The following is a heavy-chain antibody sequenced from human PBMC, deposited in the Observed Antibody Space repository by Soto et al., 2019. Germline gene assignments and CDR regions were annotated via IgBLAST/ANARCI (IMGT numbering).Heavy chain of an antibody. J-gene: IGHJ6*02. CDR3: AREGYYSGSESYSPPRYYGMDV. V-gene: IGHV1-18*01. CDR1: GYSFTTYG. D-gene: IGHD3-10*01. CDR2: ISDDNGNT. Sequence: QVQLVQSGAEVKKPGASVKVSCKASGYSFTTYGISWVRQAPGQGLEWMGWISDDNGNTNYEKKFQGRVTMTTDTSPRTAYMELKSLRSDDTAVYYCAREGYYSGSESYSPPRYYGMDVWGQGTTVTVS.